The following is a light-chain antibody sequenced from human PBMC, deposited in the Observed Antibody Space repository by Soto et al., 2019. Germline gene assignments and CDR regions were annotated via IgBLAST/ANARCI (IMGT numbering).Light chain of an antibody. CDR2: TND. CDR1: SSNIGSNY. Sequence: QSVLTQPPSASGTPGQRVTISCSGSSSNIGSNYVYWYQQLPGTAHKLLIYTNDQRPSGVPDRFSGSKSGTSASLAISGLRSEDEAEYYCAAGDDSLRGWVFGGGTKLTVL. J-gene: IGLJ3*02. V-gene: IGLV1-47*02. CDR3: AAGDDSLRGWV.